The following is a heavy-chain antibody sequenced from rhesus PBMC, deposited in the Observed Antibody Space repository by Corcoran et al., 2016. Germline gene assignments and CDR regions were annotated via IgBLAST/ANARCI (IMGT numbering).Heavy chain of an antibody. D-gene: IGHD3-28*01. V-gene: IGHV4-127*01. Sequence: QVQLQESGPGLVKPSETLSLTCAVSGYSISSGYGWGWIRQPPGKGLEGIGQSSSGSGSSYYTPSRTSRVTVSKDTSKNQVALKLRSVTAADTAVYYCARDGDYYGSGYNFDYWGQGVLVTVSS. CDR1: GYSISSGYG. CDR3: ARDGDYYGSGYNFDY. CDR2: SSSGSGSS. J-gene: IGHJ4*01.